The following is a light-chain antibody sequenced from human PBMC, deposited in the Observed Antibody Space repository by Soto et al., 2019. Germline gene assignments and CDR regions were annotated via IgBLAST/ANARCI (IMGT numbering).Light chain of an antibody. J-gene: IGKJ4*01. V-gene: IGKV1-5*03. CDR1: QSISSW. CDR3: QHYNSYPLT. Sequence: DIQMTQSPSTLSASVGDRVTITCRASQSISSWLAWYQQKPGKAPKVLIYKASSLERGVPARFSGSRSGTEFTLTISSLQPDDSATYYCQHYNSYPLTFGGGTKVEI. CDR2: KAS.